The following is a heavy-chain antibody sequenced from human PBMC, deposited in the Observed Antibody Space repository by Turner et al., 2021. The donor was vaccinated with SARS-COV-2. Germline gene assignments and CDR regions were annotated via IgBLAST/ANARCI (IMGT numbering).Heavy chain of an antibody. D-gene: IGHD3-3*01. CDR3: ARGQGWLQPPFGY. V-gene: IGHV4-34*01. CDR2: INHSGST. CDR1: GGSFSGYF. J-gene: IGHJ4*02. Sequence: QVQLQQWGAGLLKPSETLSLTCAVYGGSFSGYFWTWIGQPPGKGREWIGEINHSGSTNYNPSLKSRVTISVDTSKIQFSLKLGSVTAADTAVYYCARGQGWLQPPFGYWGQGTLVTVSS.